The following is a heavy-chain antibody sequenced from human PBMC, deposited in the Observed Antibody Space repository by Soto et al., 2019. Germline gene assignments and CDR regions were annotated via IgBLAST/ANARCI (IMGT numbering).Heavy chain of an antibody. V-gene: IGHV3-11*01. J-gene: IGHJ2*01. CDR1: GFTFSDYY. D-gene: IGHD2-15*01. Sequence: QVQLVESGGGLVKPGGSLRLSCAASGFTFSDYYMSWIRQAPGKGLEWVSYISSSGSTIYYADSVKGRFTISRDNAKNSLYLEMNRLRAEDTAVYYCARDEVVVVAETEQWYFGLCGRGTLFTVSS. CDR2: ISSSGSTI. CDR3: ARDEVVVVAETEQWYFGL.